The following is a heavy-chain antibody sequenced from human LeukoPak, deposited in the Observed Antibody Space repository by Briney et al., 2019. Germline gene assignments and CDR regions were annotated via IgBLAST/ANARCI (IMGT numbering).Heavy chain of an antibody. D-gene: IGHD3-10*01. CDR2: IVVGSGNT. Sequence: GASVKVSCKASGFTFTSSAVQWVRQARGQRLEWIGWIVVGSGNTNYAQKFQERVTITRDMSTSTAYMELSSLRSEDTAVYYCAADSTYYYGSGHYWGQGTLVTVSS. CDR3: AADSTYYYGSGHY. V-gene: IGHV1-58*01. J-gene: IGHJ4*02. CDR1: GFTFTSSA.